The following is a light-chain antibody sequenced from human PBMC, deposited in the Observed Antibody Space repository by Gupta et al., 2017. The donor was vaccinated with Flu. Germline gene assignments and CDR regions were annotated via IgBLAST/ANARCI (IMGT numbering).Light chain of an antibody. J-gene: IGLJ1*01. CDR3: LSYTSSSTLNFV. V-gene: IGLV2-14*01. Sequence: QAALTQPASVSGSPGQSITISCTGTSSDVGGYPYVSWYQQYPGKAPQLIIFDVGRRFSGAADRFSGSRSGNTASLTISGLQAEDEADYHCLSYTSSSTLNFVLGTGTKVIVL. CDR1: SSDVGGYPY. CDR2: DVG.